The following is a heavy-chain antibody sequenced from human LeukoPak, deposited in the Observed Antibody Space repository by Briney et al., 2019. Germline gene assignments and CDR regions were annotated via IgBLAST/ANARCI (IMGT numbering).Heavy chain of an antibody. CDR1: GFTFSSYG. V-gene: IGHV3-33*01. D-gene: IGHD1-1*01. CDR3: AFFYKQKTAYDMDV. J-gene: IGHJ6*02. Sequence: PGGSLRLSCAASGFTFSSYGMHWVRQAPGKGLEWVAVIWYDGSNKYYADSVKGRFTISRDNSKNTLYLQMNSLRAEDTAVYYCAFFYKQKTAYDMDVWGQGTTVTVSS. CDR2: IWYDGSNK.